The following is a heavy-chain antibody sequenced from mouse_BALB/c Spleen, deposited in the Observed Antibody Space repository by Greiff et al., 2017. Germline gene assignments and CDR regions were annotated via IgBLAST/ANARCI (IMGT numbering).Heavy chain of an antibody. J-gene: IGHJ4*01. CDR2: ISSGSSTI. CDR3: ARLYAMDY. Sequence: EVKLVESGGGLVQPGGSRKLSCAASGFTFSSFGMHWVRQAPEKGLEWVAYISSGSSTIYYADTVKGRFTISRDNPKNTLFLQMTSLRSEDTAMYYCARLYAMDYWGQGTSVTVSS. V-gene: IGHV5-17*02. CDR1: GFTFSSFG.